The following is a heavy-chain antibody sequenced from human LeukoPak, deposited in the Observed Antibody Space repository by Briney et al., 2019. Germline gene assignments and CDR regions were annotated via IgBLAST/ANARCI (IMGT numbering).Heavy chain of an antibody. J-gene: IGHJ6*03. CDR2: FDPEDGET. Sequence: ASVKVSCKVSGYTLTELSMHWVRQAPGKGLEWMGGFDPEDGETIYAQKFQGRVTMTEDTSTDTAYMELSSLRSEDTAVYYCARRLQFRGYCSSTSCYFYYYYYMDVWGKGTTVTVSS. CDR1: GYTLTELS. CDR3: ARRLQFRGYCSSTSCYFYYYYYMDV. V-gene: IGHV1-24*01. D-gene: IGHD2-2*01.